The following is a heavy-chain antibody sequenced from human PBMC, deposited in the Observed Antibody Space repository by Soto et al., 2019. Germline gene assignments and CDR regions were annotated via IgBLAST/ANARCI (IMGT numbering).Heavy chain of an antibody. CDR2: ISYDGSNK. J-gene: IGHJ4*02. D-gene: IGHD2-15*01. Sequence: GSLRLSCAASGFTFSSYAMHWVRQAPGKGLEWVAVISYDGSNKYYADSVKGRFTISRDNSKNTLYLQMNSLRAEDTAVYYCARTHCSGGSCYVDYFDYWGQGTLVTVSS. CDR3: ARTHCSGGSCYVDYFDY. CDR1: GFTFSSYA. V-gene: IGHV3-30-3*01.